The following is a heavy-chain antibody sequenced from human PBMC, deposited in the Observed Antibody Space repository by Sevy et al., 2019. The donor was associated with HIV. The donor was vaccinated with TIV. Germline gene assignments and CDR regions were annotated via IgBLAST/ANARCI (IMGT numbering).Heavy chain of an antibody. CDR3: AHSNLAALATFDY. CDR1: GFSLSTNGVG. J-gene: IGHJ4*02. D-gene: IGHD6-13*01. CDR2: IYWDDDK. Sequence: SGPTLVNPTQTLTLTCTFSGFSLSTNGVGVGWIRQPPGKALEWLAVIYWDDDKRYSPSLKSRLSITKDTSNNQVFLTMTNMDPVDTATYYCAHSNLAALATFDYWGQGTLVTVSS. V-gene: IGHV2-5*02.